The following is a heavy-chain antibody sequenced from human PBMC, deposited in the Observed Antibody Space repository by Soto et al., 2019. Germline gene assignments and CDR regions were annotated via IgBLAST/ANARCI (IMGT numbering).Heavy chain of an antibody. CDR1: GFTFSSYA. CDR3: AKCITMIVVARTYFDY. Sequence: GGSLRLSCAASGFTFSSYAMSWARQAPGRGLEWVSAISGSGGSTYYADSVKGRFTISRDNSKNTLYLQMNSLRAEDTAVYYCAKCITMIVVARTYFDYWGQGTLVTVSS. D-gene: IGHD3-22*01. CDR2: ISGSGGST. J-gene: IGHJ4*02. V-gene: IGHV3-23*01.